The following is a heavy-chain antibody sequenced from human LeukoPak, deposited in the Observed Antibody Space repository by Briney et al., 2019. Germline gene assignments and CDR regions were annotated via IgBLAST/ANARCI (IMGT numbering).Heavy chain of an antibody. CDR1: GFTFTTYS. J-gene: IGHJ3*02. Sequence: GGSLRLSCAASGFTFTTYSMNWVRQAPGKGLEWVSAISSGSSYIYYADSVKGRFTISRDNSKNTLHLQMSSLRAEDTAVYYCVKGVDTAMYDAFDIWGQGTMVTVSS. CDR2: ISSGSSYI. D-gene: IGHD5-18*01. CDR3: VKGVDTAMYDAFDI. V-gene: IGHV3-21*01.